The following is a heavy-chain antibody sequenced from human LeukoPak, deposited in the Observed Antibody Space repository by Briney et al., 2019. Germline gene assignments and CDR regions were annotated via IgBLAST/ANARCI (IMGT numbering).Heavy chain of an antibody. V-gene: IGHV3-48*04. J-gene: IGHJ3*01. Sequence: PGGSLRLSCAASGFTFSSYTMNWVRQAPGKGLEWVSYISSSSSTIYYADSVKGRFTISRDNAKNSLYLQMNSLRAEDTAVYYCARDQGITMVRGWAFDVWGQGTMVTVSS. CDR3: ARDQGITMVRGWAFDV. D-gene: IGHD3-10*01. CDR2: ISSSSSTI. CDR1: GFTFSSYT.